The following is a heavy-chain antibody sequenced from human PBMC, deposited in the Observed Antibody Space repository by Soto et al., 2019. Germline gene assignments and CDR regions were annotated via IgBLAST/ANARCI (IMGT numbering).Heavy chain of an antibody. V-gene: IGHV1-69*08. CDR2: IIPILGET. CDR3: ARGLGGRMDD. CDR1: GTIFSSYT. J-gene: IGHJ6*02. D-gene: IGHD3-16*01. Sequence: QVQLVQSGAEVKKPGSSVRVSCKASGTIFSSYTISWVRQAPGQGLEWMGRIIPILGETTSAQKFQGRVTLTADKCTNTAYMELNSLRLEDTAVYYCARGLGGRMDDWGQGTAVTVSS.